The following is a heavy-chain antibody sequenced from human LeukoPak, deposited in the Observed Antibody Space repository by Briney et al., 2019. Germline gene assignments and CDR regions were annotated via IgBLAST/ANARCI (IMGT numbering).Heavy chain of an antibody. CDR2: ISGSGGST. V-gene: IGHV3-23*01. CDR1: GFTLSSYA. J-gene: IGHJ4*02. Sequence: GGSLRLSCAASGFTLSSYAMSWVRQAPGKGLEWVSAISGSGGSTYYADSVKGRFTISRDNSKNTLYLQMNSLRAEDTAVYYCAKIDDSSGYYLGDYWGQGTLVTVSS. CDR3: AKIDDSSGYYLGDY. D-gene: IGHD3-22*01.